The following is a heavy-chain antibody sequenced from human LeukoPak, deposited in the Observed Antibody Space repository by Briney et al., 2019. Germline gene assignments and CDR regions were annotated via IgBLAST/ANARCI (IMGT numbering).Heavy chain of an antibody. J-gene: IGHJ4*02. Sequence: SETLSLTRDVSGVSINTCCYYWTWIRQPPGKGLEWIGYKYYSGSTRYNSSLRSRLTISLDSSKNQFSLRLTSVTAADTAGYYCAKGRSYGFDFDSWGPGTLVIVSS. CDR1: GVSINTCCYY. V-gene: IGHV4-61*01. D-gene: IGHD5-18*01. CDR3: AKGRSYGFDFDS. CDR2: KYYSGST.